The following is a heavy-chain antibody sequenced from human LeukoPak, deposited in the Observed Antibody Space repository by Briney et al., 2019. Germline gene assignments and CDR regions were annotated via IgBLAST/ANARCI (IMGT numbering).Heavy chain of an antibody. J-gene: IGHJ4*02. CDR3: ARGQYYGGKSGFDY. CDR1: GYTFTGYY. CDR2: INPNSDGT. V-gene: IGHV1-2*02. D-gene: IGHD4-23*01. Sequence: ASVKVSCKASGYTFTGYYMHWVRQAPGQGLEWMGWINPNSDGTNYAQKFQGRVTMTRDTSISTAYMELSRLRSDDTAVYYCARGQYYGGKSGFDYWGQGTLVTVSS.